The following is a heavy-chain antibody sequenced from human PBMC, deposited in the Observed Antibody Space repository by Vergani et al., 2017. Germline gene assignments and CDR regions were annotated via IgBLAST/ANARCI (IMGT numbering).Heavy chain of an antibody. Sequence: EVQLVESGGGLVKPGGSPRLSCAASGFTFSSYSMNWVRQAPGKGLEWVSSISSSSSYIYYADSVKGRFTISRDNAKNSLYLQMNSLRAEDTAVYYCARDSYCSSTSCPRYYYYYMDVWGKGTTVTVSS. CDR2: ISSSSSYI. CDR1: GFTFSSYS. CDR3: ARDSYCSSTSCPRYYYYYMDV. J-gene: IGHJ6*03. V-gene: IGHV3-21*01. D-gene: IGHD2-2*01.